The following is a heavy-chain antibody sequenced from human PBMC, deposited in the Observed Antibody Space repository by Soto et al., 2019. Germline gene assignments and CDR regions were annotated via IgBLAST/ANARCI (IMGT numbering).Heavy chain of an antibody. CDR1: GGSFINHY. Sequence: QVQLQQWGAGLLKPSETLSLTCAVYGGSFINHYWSWIRQPPGKGLGWIGEINHIGITNYNPSLKSRVTLSVNTFNKQSSLTLSSVAAADTAVYYCARGDILIGSRNWFDPWGQGTLVTISS. D-gene: IGHD3-9*01. J-gene: IGHJ5*02. CDR3: ARGDILIGSRNWFDP. CDR2: INHIGIT. V-gene: IGHV4-34*01.